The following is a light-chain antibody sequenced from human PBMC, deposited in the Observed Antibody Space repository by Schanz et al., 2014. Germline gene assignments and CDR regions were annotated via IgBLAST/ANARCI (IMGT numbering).Light chain of an antibody. V-gene: IGLV1-51*01. CDR1: SSKIGNNY. CDR3: ATWDSSLSAGV. CDR2: DNS. J-gene: IGLJ3*02. Sequence: QSVLTQPPSVSAAPGQKVTISCSGSSSKIGNNYISWYQQLPGTAPKVLIYDNSYRPSGIPDRFSGSKSGTSATLGITGLQTGDEADYYCATWDSSLSAGVFGGGTKLTVL.